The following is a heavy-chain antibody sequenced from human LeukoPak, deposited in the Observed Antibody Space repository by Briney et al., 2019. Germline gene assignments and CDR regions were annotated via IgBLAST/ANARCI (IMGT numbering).Heavy chain of an antibody. CDR2: ISSRGTYI. V-gene: IGHV3-21*01. Sequence: PGGSLRLSCAASGFTFSSYTMNWVRQAPGKGLEWVSSISSRGTYIYYADSMKGRFTISRDNAKNSLYLQMNSLRAEDTAVYYCARDYPPDWGQGTLVTVSS. CDR3: ARDYPPD. J-gene: IGHJ4*02. CDR1: GFTFSSYT.